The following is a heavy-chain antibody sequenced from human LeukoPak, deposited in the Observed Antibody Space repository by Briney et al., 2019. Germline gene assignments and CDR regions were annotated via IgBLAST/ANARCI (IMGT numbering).Heavy chain of an antibody. D-gene: IGHD6-19*01. J-gene: IGHJ5*02. CDR2: IYPRDSNT. V-gene: IGHV5-51*01. CDR3: ARRGASSGWVENWFDP. CDR1: GYSFTSHW. Sequence: GESLKISCKGSGYGSGYSFTSHWIAWVRQMPGKGLEWMGIIYPRDSNTIYSPSFQGQVTISADKSISTAYLQWSSLKASDTAMYYCARRGASSGWVENWFDPWGQGTLVTVSS.